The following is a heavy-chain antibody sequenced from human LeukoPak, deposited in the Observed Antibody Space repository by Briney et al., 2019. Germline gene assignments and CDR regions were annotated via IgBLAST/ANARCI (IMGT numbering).Heavy chain of an antibody. J-gene: IGHJ6*03. CDR1: GYTFTSYG. Sequence: ASVKVSCKASGYTFTSYGISWVRQAPGQGLEWMGGISDYNGNKNYAQKLQGRVTMTTDTSTSTAYMELRSLRSDDTAVYYCARDSGITGTTKHMDVWGKGTTVTVSS. V-gene: IGHV1-18*01. CDR3: ARDSGITGTTKHMDV. CDR2: ISDYNGNK. D-gene: IGHD1-7*01.